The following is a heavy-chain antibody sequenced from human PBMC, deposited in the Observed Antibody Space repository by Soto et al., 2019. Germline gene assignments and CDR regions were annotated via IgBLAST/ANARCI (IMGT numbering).Heavy chain of an antibody. CDR3: ARAGPDYGDHNNPCYIDY. CDR2: IGTAGDT. CDR1: GFTFSSYD. V-gene: IGHV3-13*01. D-gene: IGHD4-17*01. Sequence: GGSLRLACAASGFTFSSYDMHWVRQATGKGLEWVSAIGTAGDTYYPGSVKGRFTISRENAKNSLYLQMNSLRAGDTAVYYCARAGPDYGDHNNPCYIDYWGQGTLVTVSS. J-gene: IGHJ4*02.